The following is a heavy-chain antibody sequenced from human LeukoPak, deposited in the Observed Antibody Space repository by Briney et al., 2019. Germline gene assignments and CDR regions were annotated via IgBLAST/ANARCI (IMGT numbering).Heavy chain of an antibody. CDR2: INPNSGGT. Sequence: ASVTVSCKASGYTFTGYYMHWVRQAPGQGLEWMGWINPNSGGTNYAQKFQGRVTMTRDTSISTAYMELSRLRSDDTAVYYCAKPYRYCSSTSCRNWFDPLGPGNPGHRLL. J-gene: IGHJ5*02. V-gene: IGHV1-2*02. CDR3: AKPYRYCSSTSCRNWFDP. CDR1: GYTFTGYY. D-gene: IGHD2-2*01.